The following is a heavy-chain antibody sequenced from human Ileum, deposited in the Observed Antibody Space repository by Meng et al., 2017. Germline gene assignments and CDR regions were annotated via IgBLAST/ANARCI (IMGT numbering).Heavy chain of an antibody. CDR1: GGSTSSTTTCYS. Sequence: PTPFKPSTPFSLTCLVSGGSTSSTTTCYSCVVIRHPPGNGLEFIGSIYSTGTTDYNPSLESRVTISRDTSKNQFSLKLTSVTAADTAVYYWARQPTGYPNWFDPWGQGTLVTVSS. J-gene: IGHJ5*02. D-gene: IGHD3-9*01. CDR2: IYSTGTT. V-gene: IGHV4-39*07. CDR3: ARQPTGYPNWFDP.